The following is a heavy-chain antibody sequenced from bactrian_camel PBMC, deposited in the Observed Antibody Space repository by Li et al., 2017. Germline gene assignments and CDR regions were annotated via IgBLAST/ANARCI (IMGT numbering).Heavy chain of an antibody. V-gene: IGHV3S31*01. D-gene: IGHD5*01. CDR1: GFILSSYA. Sequence: DVQLVESGGDLVQPGGSLRLSCTASGFILSSYAMSWVRQAPGKELEWVSDINSGGGSTYYADSVKGRFTISRDNAKNTLFLELNSLTTDDTAMYYCTKGENSDALGYPQYWGQGTQVTVS. CDR2: INSGGGST. CDR3: TKGENSDALGYPQY. J-gene: IGHJ4*01.